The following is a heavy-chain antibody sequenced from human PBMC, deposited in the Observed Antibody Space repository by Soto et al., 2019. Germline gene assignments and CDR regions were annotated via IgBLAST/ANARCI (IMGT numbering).Heavy chain of an antibody. CDR1: GGSFRGYY. Sequence: SATLSLTCDANGGSFRGYYWSRIRLPPGPGLEWTGVLNHSGGTNYNPSLTRRVTISVATAMNQFSLKQSSVSAADTAVYYCARGRGRYYDSSCYYVYDYWGEGTRVTVSS. J-gene: IGHJ4*02. D-gene: IGHD3-22*01. CDR3: ARGRGRYYDSSCYYVYDY. V-gene: IGHV4-34*01. CDR2: LNHSGGT.